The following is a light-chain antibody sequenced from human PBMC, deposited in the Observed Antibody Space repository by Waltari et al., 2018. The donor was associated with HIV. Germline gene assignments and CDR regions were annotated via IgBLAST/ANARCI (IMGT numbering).Light chain of an antibody. V-gene: IGLV4-69*01. CDR2: VNSDGSH. Sequence: QPVLTQPPSASGSLGASVQLTCPLSSGHSSNAIACHPQQPEKGPRFLMKVNSDGSHNRGAGIPDRFSGSTYGAERYLTISSLQSEDEADYYCQTWGTGIAVFGGGTKLTVL. J-gene: IGLJ3*02. CDR1: SGHSSNA. CDR3: QTWGTGIAV.